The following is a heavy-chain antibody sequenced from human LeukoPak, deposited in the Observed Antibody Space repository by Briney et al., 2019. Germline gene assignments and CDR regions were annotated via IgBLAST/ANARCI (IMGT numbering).Heavy chain of an antibody. J-gene: IGHJ4*02. V-gene: IGHV3-33*01. CDR3: ARGSKGWPGHFDY. Sequence: PGGSLRLSCAASGFTFSDIAMHWARQAPGKGLEWVAVIYYDGSNKYYGESVKGRFTISRDNSKNTVYLQMNSLRAEDTAVYYCARGSKGWPGHFDYWGQGTLVTVSS. D-gene: IGHD6-13*01. CDR2: IYYDGSNK. CDR1: GFTFSDIA.